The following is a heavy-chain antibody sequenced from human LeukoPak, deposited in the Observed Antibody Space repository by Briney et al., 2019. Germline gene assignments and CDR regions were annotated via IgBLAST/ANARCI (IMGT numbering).Heavy chain of an antibody. J-gene: IGHJ4*02. Sequence: GGSLRLSCAASGFTFSSYSMNWVRQAPGKGLEWVSYISSSSSTIYYADSVKGRFTISRDNAKNSLYLQMNSLRDEDTAVYYCARDDSSSYYPSYYFDYWGQGTLVTVSS. V-gene: IGHV3-48*02. CDR1: GFTFSSYS. CDR2: ISSSSSTI. CDR3: ARDDSSSYYPSYYFDY. D-gene: IGHD3-22*01.